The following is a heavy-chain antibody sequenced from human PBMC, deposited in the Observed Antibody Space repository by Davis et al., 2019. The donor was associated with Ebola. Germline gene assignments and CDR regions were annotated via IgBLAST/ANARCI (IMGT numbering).Heavy chain of an antibody. CDR3: ARDMGRG. D-gene: IGHD3-10*01. J-gene: IGHJ4*02. CDR1: GFTSSSYW. Sequence: GESLKISCAASGFTSSSYWMSWVRQAPGKGLEWVANIKQDGSEKYYVDSVKGRFTISRANAKNSLYLQMNSLRAEDTAVYYCARDMGRGWGQGTLVTVSS. CDR2: IKQDGSEK. V-gene: IGHV3-7*01.